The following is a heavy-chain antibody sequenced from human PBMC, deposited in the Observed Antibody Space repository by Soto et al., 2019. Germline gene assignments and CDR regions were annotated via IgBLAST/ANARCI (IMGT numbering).Heavy chain of an antibody. D-gene: IGHD2-15*01. CDR1: GYTFTNFG. V-gene: IGHV1-18*01. Sequence: QVQLVQSGAEVTKPGASVKVSCKASGYTFTNFGISWVRQSPGQGLEWRGWISAYNGNTNYAQNFPARVTMTTDTSTSTAYMELRSLRSDDTAVYYCARGRTPIDYWGQVTLVTVAS. J-gene: IGHJ4*02. CDR2: ISAYNGNT. CDR3: ARGRTPIDY.